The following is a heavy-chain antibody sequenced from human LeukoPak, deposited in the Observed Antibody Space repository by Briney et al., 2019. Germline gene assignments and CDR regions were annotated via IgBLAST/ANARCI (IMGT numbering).Heavy chain of an antibody. Sequence: QAGGSLRLSCAASGFTFSSYAMHWVRQAPGKGLEWVAVISYDGSNKYYADSVKGRFTISRDNSKNTLYLQMNSLRAEDTAVYYCARGSSGYHYWGQGTLVTVSS. V-gene: IGHV3-30*04. CDR3: ARGSSGYHY. CDR1: GFTFSSYA. J-gene: IGHJ4*02. CDR2: ISYDGSNK. D-gene: IGHD3-22*01.